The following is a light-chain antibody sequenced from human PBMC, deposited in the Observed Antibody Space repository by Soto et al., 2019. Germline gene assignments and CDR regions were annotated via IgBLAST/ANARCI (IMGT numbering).Light chain of an antibody. Sequence: QSVLTQPPSASGTPGQRVTISCSGSSSNIGSNYVYWYQQLPGTAPKLLIHSDNQRPSGVPDRFSGSKSGTSASLAISGRRSEDEADYYCATWDDSLSGPVVFGGGTKLTVL. CDR3: ATWDDSLSGPVV. V-gene: IGLV1-47*02. J-gene: IGLJ2*01. CDR1: SSNIGSNY. CDR2: SDN.